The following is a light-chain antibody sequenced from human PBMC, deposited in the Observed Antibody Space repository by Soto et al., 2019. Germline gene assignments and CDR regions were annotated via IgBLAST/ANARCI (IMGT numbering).Light chain of an antibody. J-gene: IGKJ2*01. V-gene: IGKV2-28*01. CDR2: LGS. Sequence: DIVMTQSPLSLPVTPGEPASISCRSSQSLLYTNGYNYLDWYLQKPGQSPQLLIYLGSNRASGVPDRFSGSGSGTDFTLKISRVEAGDVGVYYCMQALQSPLTFGRGTKLEIK. CDR1: QSLLYTNGYNY. CDR3: MQALQSPLT.